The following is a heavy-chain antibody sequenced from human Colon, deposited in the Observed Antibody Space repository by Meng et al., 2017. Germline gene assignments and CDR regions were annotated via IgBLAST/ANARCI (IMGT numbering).Heavy chain of an antibody. CDR2: ISNSGKT. Sequence: GPVLVQPSGHLSLACAVSGDSIGKSKWWSWFRQSPGKGLEWIGEISNSGKTVYSPSLKSRVTISLDKSSNHFSLTLSPVTAADTAIYFCARERMRELGLFDYWGQGALVTVSS. CDR3: ARERMRELGLFDY. J-gene: IGHJ4*02. V-gene: IGHV4-4*02. D-gene: IGHD7-27*01. CDR1: GDSIGKSKW.